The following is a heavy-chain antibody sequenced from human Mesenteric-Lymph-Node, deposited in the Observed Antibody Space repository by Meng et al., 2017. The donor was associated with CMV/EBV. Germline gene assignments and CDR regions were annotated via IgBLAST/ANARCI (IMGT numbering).Heavy chain of an antibody. D-gene: IGHD4-23*01. CDR1: GGSVSSVNYY. CDR3: ARAPMVVYYYYGLDV. J-gene: IGHJ6*02. Sequence: SETLSLTCTVSGGSVSSVNYYWSWIRQPPGKGLEWIGYIFYSGSTNYNPSLKSRVTISVDTSKNQFSLRLTSVTAADTAVYYCARAPMVVYYYYGLDVWGQGTTVTVSS. CDR2: IFYSGST. V-gene: IGHV4-61*01.